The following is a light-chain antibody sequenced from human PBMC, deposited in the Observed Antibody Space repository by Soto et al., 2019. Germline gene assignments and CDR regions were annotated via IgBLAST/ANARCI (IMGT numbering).Light chain of an antibody. CDR1: YSDVGGSNY. J-gene: IGLJ2*01. Sequence: QSALTQPPSASGSPGQSVTISCTGTYSDVGGSNYVSWYQQQPGKAPKLGIYEVIQRPSGVPDRFSGSRSGNTASLTVSRLQAEDEADYYCSSNVVGTNLKIFGGGTKVTVL. CDR2: EVI. CDR3: SSNVVGTNLKI. V-gene: IGLV2-8*01.